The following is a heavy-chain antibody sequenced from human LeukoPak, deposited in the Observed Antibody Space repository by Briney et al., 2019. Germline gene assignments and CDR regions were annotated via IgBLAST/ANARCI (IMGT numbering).Heavy chain of an antibody. CDR2: IYTSGST. V-gene: IGHV4-4*07. D-gene: IGHD2-2*01. CDR3: AREYCSSTSCYEVLGTTVVTQDAFDI. Sequence: SETLSLTCTVSGGSISSYYWSWIRQPAGKGLEWIGRIYTSGSTNYNPSLKSRVTMSVDTSKNQFSLKLSSVTAADTAVYYCAREYCSSTSCYEVLGTTVVTQDAFDIWGQGTMVTVSS. CDR1: GGSISSYY. J-gene: IGHJ3*02.